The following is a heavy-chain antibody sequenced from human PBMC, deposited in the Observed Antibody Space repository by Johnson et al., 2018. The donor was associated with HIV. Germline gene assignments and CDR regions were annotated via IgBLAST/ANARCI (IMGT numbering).Heavy chain of an antibody. CDR2: IKQDGSEK. CDR3: TTTYYYDSSGYLPPAGAFDI. D-gene: IGHD3-22*01. Sequence: SSYWMSWVRQAPGKGLEWVANIKQDGSEKYYVDSVKGRFTISRDNAKNSLDLQMNSLKIEDTAVYYCTTTYYYDSSGYLPPAGAFDIWGQGTMVTVSS. V-gene: IGHV3-7*05. J-gene: IGHJ3*02. CDR1: SSYW.